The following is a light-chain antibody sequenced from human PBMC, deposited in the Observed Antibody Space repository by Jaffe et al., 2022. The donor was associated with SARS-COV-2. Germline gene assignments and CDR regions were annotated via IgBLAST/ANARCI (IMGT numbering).Light chain of an antibody. CDR1: QSLLHSYGHNC. Sequence: DIVMTQSPLSLPVTPGEPASMSCRSSQSLLHSYGHNCLDWYLQKPGQSPQLLIYLGSNRASGVPDRFSGSGSGTDFTLNISRVEADDVGVYYCMQALQTPLTFGGGTKVDIK. CDR3: MQALQTPLT. J-gene: IGKJ4*01. V-gene: IGKV2-28*01. CDR2: LGS.